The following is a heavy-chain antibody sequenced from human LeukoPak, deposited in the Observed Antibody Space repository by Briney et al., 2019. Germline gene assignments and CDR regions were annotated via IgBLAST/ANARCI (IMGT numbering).Heavy chain of an antibody. CDR3: V. Sequence: GSLRLSCAASGFTFSRYWMNWVRQAPGKGLEWVASIKQDGSKTYYLESVKGRFSISRDNAKNSLFLEVNSLRAEDTALYFDVWGQGTMIIVSA. V-gene: IGHV3-7*01. CDR2: IKQDGSKT. CDR1: GFTFSRYW. J-gene: IGHJ3*01.